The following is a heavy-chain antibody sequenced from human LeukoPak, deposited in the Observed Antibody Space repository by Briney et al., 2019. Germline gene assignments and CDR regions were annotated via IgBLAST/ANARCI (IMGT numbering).Heavy chain of an antibody. CDR2: SIPIFGTA. J-gene: IGHJ4*02. CDR1: GGTFSSYA. D-gene: IGHD3-3*01. CDR3: ATEPLRTIFGVVIRYYIDY. Sequence: SVKVSCKASGGTFSSYAISWVRQAPGQGLEWMGRSIPIFGTANYAQKFQGRVTIPTDESTSTAYMELSSLRAEDTAVYHCATEPLRTIFGVVIRYYIDYWGQATLVTVSS. V-gene: IGHV1-69*05.